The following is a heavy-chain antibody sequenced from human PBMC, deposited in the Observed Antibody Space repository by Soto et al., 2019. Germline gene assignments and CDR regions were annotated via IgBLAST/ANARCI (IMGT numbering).Heavy chain of an antibody. CDR1: GYRFATYA. Sequence: GASVNVSCKASGYRFATYAMHWVRQAPGQRLEWMGWINAGNGDTKYSERFQDRLTITMDTSASTAYMERTGLRFEDTAVYYCARNTPHFDHWGQGTLVTVPS. J-gene: IGHJ4*02. V-gene: IGHV1-3*01. CDR3: ARNTPHFDH. D-gene: IGHD2-2*02. CDR2: INAGNGDT.